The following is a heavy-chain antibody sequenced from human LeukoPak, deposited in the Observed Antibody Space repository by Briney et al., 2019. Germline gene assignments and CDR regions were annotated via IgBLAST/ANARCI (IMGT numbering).Heavy chain of an antibody. CDR2: IYSDGRTT. D-gene: IGHD1-1*01. Sequence: GGSLRLSCAAPGFTFSNYWMHWVRRATGKGLVWLSLIYSDGRTTFYVDSVKGRFTSTRDHAKIIPYLQMNSRRAEDTAIYYCVGEVSRTTPFDSWGQGSLVTVSS. CDR3: VGEVSRTTPFDS. CDR1: GFTFSNYW. V-gene: IGHV3-74*01. J-gene: IGHJ4*02.